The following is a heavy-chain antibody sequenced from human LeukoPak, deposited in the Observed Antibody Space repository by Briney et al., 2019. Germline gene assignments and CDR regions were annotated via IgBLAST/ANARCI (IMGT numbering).Heavy chain of an antibody. CDR3: ARLFASGVDY. V-gene: IGHV6-1*01. J-gene: IGHJ4*02. CDR1: GDSVSSNSAA. Sequence: SRTLSLTCAISGDSVSSNSAAWNWIRQSPSRGLEWLGRTYYRSRWYNDYAVSVKSRIIINPDTSKNQFSLQLKSVTPEDTAVYYCARLFASGVDYWGLGTLVTVSS. CDR2: TYYRSRWYN. D-gene: IGHD3-10*01.